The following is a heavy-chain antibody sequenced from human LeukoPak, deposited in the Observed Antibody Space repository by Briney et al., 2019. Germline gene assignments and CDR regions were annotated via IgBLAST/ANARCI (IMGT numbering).Heavy chain of an antibody. D-gene: IGHD3-16*01. CDR3: ARDSGGWPKAYYYYYMDV. V-gene: IGHV4-38-2*02. CDR2: IYYSGST. J-gene: IGHJ6*03. Sequence: SETLSLTCTVSGYSISSGYYWSWIRQPPGKGLEWIGSIYYSGSTYYNPSLKSRVTISVDTSKNQFSLKLSSVTAADTAVYYCARDSGGWPKAYYYYYMDVWGKGTTVTVSS. CDR1: GYSISSGYY.